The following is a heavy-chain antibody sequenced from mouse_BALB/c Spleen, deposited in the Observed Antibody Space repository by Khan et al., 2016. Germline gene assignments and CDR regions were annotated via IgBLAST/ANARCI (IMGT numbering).Heavy chain of an antibody. D-gene: IGHD2-4*01. CDR2: ISNGGGST. V-gene: IGHV5-12-2*01. J-gene: IGHJ3*01. Sequence: EVELVESGGGLVQPGGSLKLSCAASGFTFSSYTMSWVRQTPEKRLEWVAYISNGGGSTYYPDTVKGRFTISRDNAKNTLYLQMSSLKSEDTAMYYCARHDYDAYWGQGTLVTVSA. CDR3: ARHDYDAY. CDR1: GFTFSSYT.